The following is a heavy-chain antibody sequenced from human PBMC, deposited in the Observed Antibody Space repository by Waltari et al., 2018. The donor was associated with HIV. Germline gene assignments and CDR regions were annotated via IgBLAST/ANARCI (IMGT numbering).Heavy chain of an antibody. V-gene: IGHV3-21*02. CDR2: ISSSGNFK. CDR1: GLISNSYS. J-gene: IGHJ5*02. Sequence: EVQLVESGGGRVKLGESLRLSCVPSGLISNSYSLNWVRQAPGKGPEWVSSISSSGNFKHYADSVKGRFTISRDNAENSLYLQMNGLRAEDTAIYYCARDSRGSTWSLNWFDPWGQGTLVTVSS. D-gene: IGHD6-6*01. CDR3: ARDSRGSTWSLNWFDP.